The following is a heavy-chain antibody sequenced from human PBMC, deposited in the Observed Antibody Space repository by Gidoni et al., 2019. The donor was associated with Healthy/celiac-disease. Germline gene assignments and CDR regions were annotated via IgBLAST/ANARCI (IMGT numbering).Heavy chain of an antibody. J-gene: IGHJ5*02. V-gene: IGHV4-61*02. Sequence: QVQLQESGPGLVKPSQTLSLTCTVSGGSISSGSYYWSWIRQPAGKGLEWIGRIYTSGSTNYNPSLKSRVTISVDTSKNQFSLKLSSVTAADTAVYYCARGRPHSHYRNWFDPWGQGTLVTVSS. CDR2: IYTSGST. CDR1: GGSISSGSYY. CDR3: ARGRPHSHYRNWFDP. D-gene: IGHD1-26*01.